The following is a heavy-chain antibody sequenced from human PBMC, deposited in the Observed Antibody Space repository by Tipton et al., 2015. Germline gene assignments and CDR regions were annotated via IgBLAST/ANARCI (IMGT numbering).Heavy chain of an antibody. CDR3: ARGYRSAAN. V-gene: IGHV3-53*01. CDR1: GFTFRSHA. J-gene: IGHJ4*02. Sequence: LSLTCAVSGFTFRSHAMNWVRQAPGKGLEWVSLISPGGSPDYADSVKGRFIISRDISKNTLYLQMNRLRAEDTAIFYCARGYRSAANWGQGTLVTVSS. D-gene: IGHD6-25*01. CDR2: ISPGGSP.